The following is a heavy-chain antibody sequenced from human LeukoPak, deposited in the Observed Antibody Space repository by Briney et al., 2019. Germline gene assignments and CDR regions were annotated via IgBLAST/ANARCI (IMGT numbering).Heavy chain of an antibody. CDR1: GFTFSNAW. J-gene: IGHJ4*02. V-gene: IGHV3-15*01. CDR2: IKSKTDGGTT. D-gene: IGHD3-3*01. Sequence: GGSLRLSCAASGFTFSNAWMSWVRQAPGTGLEWVGRIKSKTDGGTTDYDAPVKGRFTISRDDSKNTLYLQMNSLKTEDTAVYDCTTVGNDYDFWSGYSDYWGQGTLVTVSS. CDR3: TTVGNDYDFWSGYSDY.